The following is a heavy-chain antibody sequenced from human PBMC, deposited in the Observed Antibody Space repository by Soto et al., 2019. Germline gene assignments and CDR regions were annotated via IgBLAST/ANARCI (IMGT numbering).Heavy chain of an antibody. D-gene: IGHD5-18*01. V-gene: IGHV1-24*01. Sequence: ASVKVSCKVSGYTLTELSMHWVRQAPGKGLEWMGGFDPEDGETIYAQKFQGRVTMTEDTSTDTAYMELSSLRSEDTAVYYCATPSLQLRGYSYGSQFDYWGQGTLVTVSS. CDR3: ATPSLQLRGYSYGSQFDY. CDR1: GYTLTELS. J-gene: IGHJ4*02. CDR2: FDPEDGET.